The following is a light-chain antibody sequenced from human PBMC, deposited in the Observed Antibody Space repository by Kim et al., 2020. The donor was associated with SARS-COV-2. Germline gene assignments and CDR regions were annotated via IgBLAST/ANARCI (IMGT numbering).Light chain of an antibody. J-gene: IGKJ4*01. V-gene: IGKV3-11*01. CDR1: QNLDTY. CDR3: QYRTNWLT. CDR2: DAS. Sequence: IVLTQSPATLSLSPGERATLSCRASQNLDTYLAWYQHRPGQSPRLLIYDASNRAIGVPARFSGSGSGTDFTLTISSLEPEDFAIYYCQYRTNWLTFGGGTKVDIK.